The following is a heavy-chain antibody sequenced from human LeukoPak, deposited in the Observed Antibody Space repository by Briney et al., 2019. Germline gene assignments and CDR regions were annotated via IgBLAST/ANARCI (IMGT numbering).Heavy chain of an antibody. J-gene: IGHJ6*03. CDR3: AREHGSGSYVQYYYYYMDV. D-gene: IGHD3-10*01. CDR2: IYASGSP. Sequence: SETLSLTCTVSGGSISSYYWSWIRQPAGKGLEWIGRIYASGSPKYNPSLKSRVTISVDRSKNQFSLKMTSVTAADTAVYYCAREHGSGSYVQYYYYYMDVWGKGTTVTISS. V-gene: IGHV4-4*07. CDR1: GGSISSYY.